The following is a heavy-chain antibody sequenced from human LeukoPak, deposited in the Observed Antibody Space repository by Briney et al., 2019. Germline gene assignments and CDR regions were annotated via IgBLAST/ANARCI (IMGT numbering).Heavy chain of an antibody. CDR1: GGTFDNSA. Sequence: SVEVSCKASGGTFDNSAINWVRQAPGQGLELMGRIVPILNIPNYAQKLQGRVTIAADKSTSTAYMELSSLRSDDTAVYYCAREKMEVGYYGLDVWGQGTTVTVSS. CDR3: AREKMEVGYYGLDV. V-gene: IGHV1-69*04. CDR2: IVPILNIP. D-gene: IGHD1-1*01. J-gene: IGHJ6*02.